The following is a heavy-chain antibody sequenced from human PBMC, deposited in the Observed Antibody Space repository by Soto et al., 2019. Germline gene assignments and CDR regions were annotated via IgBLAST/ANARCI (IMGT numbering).Heavy chain of an antibody. V-gene: IGHV3-74*01. Sequence: EVQLVESGGGLVQPGGSLRLSCAASGFTFSNYWMHWARQAPGEGLVWVSRVNGDGSSTSYADSVKGRFTVSRDSAKSTLYLQMNSLRAEDTAVYYCARDSSGSCDYWGQGTLVTVPS. CDR1: GFTFSNYW. CDR2: VNGDGSST. J-gene: IGHJ4*02. CDR3: ARDSSGSCDY.